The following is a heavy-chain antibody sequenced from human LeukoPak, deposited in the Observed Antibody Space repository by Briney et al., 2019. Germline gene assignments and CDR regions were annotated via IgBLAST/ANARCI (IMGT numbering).Heavy chain of an antibody. J-gene: IGHJ5*02. CDR2: IYYSGST. D-gene: IGHD5-12*01. CDR3: ARIIGDSGYANWFDP. CDR1: GGSFSGYY. Sequence: PSETLSLTCAVYGGSFSGYYWSWIRQPPGKGLEWIGYIYYSGSTNYNPSLKSRVTISVDTSKNQFSLKLSSVTAADTAVYYCARIIGDSGYANWFDPWGQGTLVTVSS. V-gene: IGHV4-59*01.